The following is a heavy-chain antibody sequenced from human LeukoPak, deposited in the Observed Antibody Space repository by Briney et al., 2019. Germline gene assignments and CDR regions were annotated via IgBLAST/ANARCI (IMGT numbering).Heavy chain of an antibody. Sequence: SVTVSCNASGGTFTSYAISWVRQAHGQGLEWMGGSIPIFGTANYAQKFQGRVTITTDESTSTDYMELSSLRSEDRAVYYCARDYYDSSGYYYTFDYWGQGTLVTVSS. J-gene: IGHJ4*02. D-gene: IGHD3-22*01. CDR1: GGTFTSYA. CDR3: ARDYYDSSGYYYTFDY. CDR2: SIPIFGTA. V-gene: IGHV1-69*05.